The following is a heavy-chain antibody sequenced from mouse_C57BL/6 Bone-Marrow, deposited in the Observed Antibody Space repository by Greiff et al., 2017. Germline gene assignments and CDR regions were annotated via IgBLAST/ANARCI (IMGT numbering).Heavy chain of an antibody. V-gene: IGHV1-59*01. CDR1: GYTFTSYW. CDR3: ARDYGYDAGFAY. J-gene: IGHJ3*01. Sequence: QVQLQQPGAELVRPGTSVKLSCKASGYTFTSYWMHWVKQRPGQGLEWIGVIDPSDSYTNYNQNFKGKATLTVDTSYSTAYMQLSSLTSEDSAVYYCARDYGYDAGFAYWGQGTLVTVSA. D-gene: IGHD2-2*01. CDR2: IDPSDSYT.